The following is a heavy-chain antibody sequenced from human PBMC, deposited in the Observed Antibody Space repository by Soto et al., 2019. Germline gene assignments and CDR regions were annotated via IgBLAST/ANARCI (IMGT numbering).Heavy chain of an antibody. CDR1: GITLRSYA. CDR3: AKGQNSGTYRFYFDY. CDR2: ISASGGST. Sequence: PGGSLRLSCAASGITLRSYAMSWVRQAPGKGPEWVSGISASGGSTSYADSVKGRFTISRDNSKNTLYLQMNSLRADDTAVYHCAKGQNSGTYRFYFDYWGQGALVTVSS. J-gene: IGHJ4*02. V-gene: IGHV3-23*01. D-gene: IGHD1-26*01.